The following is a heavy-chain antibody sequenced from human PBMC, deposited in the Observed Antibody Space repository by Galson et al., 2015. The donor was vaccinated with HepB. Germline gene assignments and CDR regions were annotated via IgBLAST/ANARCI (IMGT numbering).Heavy chain of an antibody. V-gene: IGHV1-3*01. Sequence: SVKVSCKASGYTFTSYAMHWVRQAPGQRLEWMGWINAGNGNTKYSQKFQGRVTITRDTSASTAYMELSSLRSEDTAVYYCARVHLGYCSSTSCPYYYYGMDVWGQGTTVTVSS. CDR2: INAGNGNT. J-gene: IGHJ6*02. CDR1: GYTFTSYA. D-gene: IGHD2-2*01. CDR3: ARVHLGYCSSTSCPYYYYGMDV.